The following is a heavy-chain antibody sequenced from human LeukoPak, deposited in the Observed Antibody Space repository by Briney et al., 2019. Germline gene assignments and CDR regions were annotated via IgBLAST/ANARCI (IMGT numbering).Heavy chain of an antibody. CDR1: GYTFTSYG. D-gene: IGHD3-22*01. V-gene: IGHV1-18*01. J-gene: IGHJ4*02. Sequence: ASVKVSCKASGYTFTSYGISGVRQAPGQGLEWMGWISAYNGNTNYAQKLQGRVTMTTDTSTSTAYMELRSLRSDDTAVYYCARGKITMIVDGSFDYWGQGTLVTVSS. CDR3: ARGKITMIVDGSFDY. CDR2: ISAYNGNT.